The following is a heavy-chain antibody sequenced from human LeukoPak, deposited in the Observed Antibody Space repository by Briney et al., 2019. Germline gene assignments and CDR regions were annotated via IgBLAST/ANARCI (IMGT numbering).Heavy chain of an antibody. CDR3: ARDLGYCSGGSCYNWFDP. D-gene: IGHD2-15*01. CDR1: GGTFSSYT. Sequence: SVKVSCRASGGTFSSYTISWVRQAPGQGLEWMGRIIPILGIANYAQKFQGRVTITADKSTSTAYMELSSLRSEDTAVYYCARDLGYCSGGSCYNWFDPWGQGTLVTVSS. V-gene: IGHV1-69*04. J-gene: IGHJ5*02. CDR2: IIPILGIA.